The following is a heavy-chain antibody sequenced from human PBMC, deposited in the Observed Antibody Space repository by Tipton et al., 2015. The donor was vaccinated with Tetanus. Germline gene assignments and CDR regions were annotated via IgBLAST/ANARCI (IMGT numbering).Heavy chain of an antibody. V-gene: IGHV5-51*03. CDR1: GYTFTTYW. Sequence: QLVQSGAEVKKPGESLKISCKGSGYTFTTYWIGWVRQMPGKGLEWVAIIYPGDSGTRYSPSFQGQVTISADRSISTAYLQWSSLKASDTAMYYCARLLDAYNSASIWGQGTMVTVSS. CDR2: IYPGDSGT. CDR3: ARLLDAYNSASI. D-gene: IGHD5-24*01. J-gene: IGHJ3*02.